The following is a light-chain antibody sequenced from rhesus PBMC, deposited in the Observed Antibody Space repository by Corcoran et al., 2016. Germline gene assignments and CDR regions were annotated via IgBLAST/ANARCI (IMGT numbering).Light chain of an antibody. V-gene: IGKV1-44*03. Sequence: DIQMTQSPSSLSASVGDRVTITCRASQTISSYLAWYQQKPGKVPKLLIYAASTLQSGVPSRFSGSGSGTDCTLTSTSLQPEDFATYYCQQHNSHPRTFGQGTKVEIK. CDR2: AAS. J-gene: IGKJ1*01. CDR1: QTISSY. CDR3: QQHNSHPRT.